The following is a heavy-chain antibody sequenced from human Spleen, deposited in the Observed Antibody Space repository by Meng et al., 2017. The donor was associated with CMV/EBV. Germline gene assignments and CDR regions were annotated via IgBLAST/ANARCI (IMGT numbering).Heavy chain of an antibody. CDR2: INPNSGGI. V-gene: IGHV1-2*02. J-gene: IGHJ4*02. CDR1: GYTFTGYY. Sequence: ASVKVSCKASGYTFTGYYMHWVRQAPGQGLEWMGWINPNSGGINYAQKFQGRVTMTRDTSISTAYMELSRLRSDDTAVYYCARDRTMHKLPLCYWGQGTLVTVSS. D-gene: IGHD2-15*01. CDR3: ARDRTMHKLPLCY.